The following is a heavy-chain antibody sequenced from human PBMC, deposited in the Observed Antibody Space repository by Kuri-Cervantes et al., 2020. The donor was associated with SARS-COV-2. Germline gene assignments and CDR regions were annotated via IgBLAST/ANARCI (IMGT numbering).Heavy chain of an antibody. CDR3: ARDKQLYSRNYYYYYYMDV. CDR2: IYYSGST. D-gene: IGHD3-16*02. CDR1: KYT. J-gene: IGHJ6*03. V-gene: IGHV4-30-4*08. Sequence: KYTMNWVRQPPGKGLEWIGYIYYSGSTYYNPSLKSRVTISVDTSKNQFSLKLSSVTAADTAVYYCARDKQLYSRNYYYYYYMDVWGKGTTVTVSS.